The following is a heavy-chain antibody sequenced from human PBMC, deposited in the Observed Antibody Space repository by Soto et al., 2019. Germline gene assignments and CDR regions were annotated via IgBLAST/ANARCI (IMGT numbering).Heavy chain of an antibody. CDR3: ASQREGYCSGGSCLGTWFY. J-gene: IGHJ4*02. CDR1: GGSFSGYY. D-gene: IGHD2-15*01. V-gene: IGHV4-34*01. Sequence: XETLCLTCAVYGGSFSGYYWSWIRQPPGKGLEWIGEINHSGSTNYNPSLKSRVTISVDTSKNQFSLKLSSVTAADTAVYYCASQREGYCSGGSCLGTWFYRGQGTLVTVS. CDR2: INHSGST.